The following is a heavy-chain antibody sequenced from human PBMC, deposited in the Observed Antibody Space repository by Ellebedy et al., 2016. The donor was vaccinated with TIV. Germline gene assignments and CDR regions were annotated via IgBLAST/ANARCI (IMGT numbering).Heavy chain of an antibody. CDR2: IYSGGST. J-gene: IGHJ4*02. CDR3: ARGPTYYDILTGYYNDY. CDR1: GFTFDDYT. V-gene: IGHV3-53*01. Sequence: GGSLRLSCAASGFTFDDYTMHWVRQAPGKGLEWVSVIYSGGSTYYADSVKGRFTISRDNSKNTLYLQMNSLRAEDTAVYYCARGPTYYDILTGYYNDYWGQGTLVTVSS. D-gene: IGHD3-9*01.